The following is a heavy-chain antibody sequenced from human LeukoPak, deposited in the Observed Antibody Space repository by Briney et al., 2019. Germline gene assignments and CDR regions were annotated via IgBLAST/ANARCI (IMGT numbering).Heavy chain of an antibody. J-gene: IGHJ4*02. V-gene: IGHV3-33*01. D-gene: IGHD1-26*01. CDR3: ARDWERRDFIDY. CDR2: IWNDGSKK. Sequence: GRSLRLSCVASGFTFRSYGMHWVRQVPGKGLEWVAIIWNDGSKKNYADSVKGPFTMSRDNPKNTLYVQMNRRRAEDTAVYFCARDWERRDFIDYWGQETLVTVP. CDR1: GFTFRSYG.